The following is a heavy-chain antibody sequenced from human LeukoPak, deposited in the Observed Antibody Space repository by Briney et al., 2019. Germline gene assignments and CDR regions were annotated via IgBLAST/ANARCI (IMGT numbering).Heavy chain of an antibody. CDR1: GFTFSSYS. Sequence: PGGSLRLSCAASGFTFSSYSMTWVRQAPGKGLEWVSSISSGSIYIYYADSVKGRFTISRDNAKNSLYLQMNSLRDEDTAVYYCARGGQGNWPTPFDYWGQGTLVTVSS. CDR3: ARGGQGNWPTPFDY. V-gene: IGHV3-21*01. J-gene: IGHJ4*02. CDR2: ISSGSIYI. D-gene: IGHD1-1*01.